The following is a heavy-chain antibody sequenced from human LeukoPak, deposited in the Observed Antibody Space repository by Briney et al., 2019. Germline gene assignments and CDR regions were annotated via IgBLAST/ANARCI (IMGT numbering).Heavy chain of an antibody. CDR3: ARDFFGDFDH. CDR2: IQYGGRT. J-gene: IGHJ4*02. D-gene: IGHD2/OR15-2a*01. V-gene: IGHV4-59*01. CDR1: GGSINNYY. Sequence: SETLSLTCTVSGGSINNYYWSWIRQPPGKGLEWIGYIQYGGRTYYSPSLKKRGTISMDLSKIQFSLKMSSVTAADTAVYYCARDFFGDFDHWGQGILVTVSS.